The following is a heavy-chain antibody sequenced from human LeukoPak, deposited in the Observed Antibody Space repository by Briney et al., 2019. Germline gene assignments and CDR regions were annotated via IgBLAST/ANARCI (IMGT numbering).Heavy chain of an antibody. V-gene: IGHV3-53*01. D-gene: IGHD6-19*01. CDR1: GFSVSSNY. Sequence: GSLRLSCAASGFSVSSNYMSWVRQAPGKGLEWVSVIYNGGSTYYADSVKGRFTISRDDSKNTLYLQMISLRAEDTAVYYCASSGIAVAVDYWGQGTLVTVSP. CDR3: ASSGIAVAVDY. J-gene: IGHJ4*02. CDR2: IYNGGST.